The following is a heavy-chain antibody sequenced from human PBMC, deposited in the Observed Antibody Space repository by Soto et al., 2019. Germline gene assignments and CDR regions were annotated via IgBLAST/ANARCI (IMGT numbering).Heavy chain of an antibody. CDR1: GFTFSSYA. V-gene: IGHV3-23*01. CDR2: ISGSGGST. J-gene: IGHJ6*03. D-gene: IGHD3-3*01. CDR3: AKYHIPVEGVVANYYYYYYMDV. Sequence: GGSLRLSCAASGFTFSSYAMSWVRQAPGKGLEWVSAISGSGGSTYYADSVKGRFTISRDNSKNTLYLQMNSLRAEDTAVYYCAKYHIPVEGVVANYYYYYYMDVWGKGTTVTVSS.